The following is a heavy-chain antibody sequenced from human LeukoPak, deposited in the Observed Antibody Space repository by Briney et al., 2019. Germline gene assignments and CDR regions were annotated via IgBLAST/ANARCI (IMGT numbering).Heavy chain of an antibody. D-gene: IGHD6-13*01. CDR2: IYPGDSDT. Sequence: PGESLNISCKGSGYSFTSYWIGWVRQMPGKGLEWMGIIYPGDSDTRYSPSFQGQVTISADKSISTAYLQWSSLKASDTAMYYCARISGYDWPLAAAGIGGWFDPWGQGTLVTVSS. CDR1: GYSFTSYW. CDR3: ARISGYDWPLAAAGIGGWFDP. V-gene: IGHV5-51*01. J-gene: IGHJ5*02.